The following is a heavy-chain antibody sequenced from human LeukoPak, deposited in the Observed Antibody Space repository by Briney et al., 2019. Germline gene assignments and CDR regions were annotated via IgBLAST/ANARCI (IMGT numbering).Heavy chain of an antibody. D-gene: IGHD4-23*01. V-gene: IGHV3-53*01. J-gene: IGHJ4*02. Sequence: GGSLRLSCAASGFTVSSNYMSWVRQAPGKGLEWVSVIYSGGSTYYADSVKGRFTISRDNSKNTLYLQMNSLRAEDTAVYYCARAGTTVVTPSFSLDYWGQGTLVTVSS. CDR2: IYSGGST. CDR3: ARAGTTVVTPSFSLDY. CDR1: GFTVSSNY.